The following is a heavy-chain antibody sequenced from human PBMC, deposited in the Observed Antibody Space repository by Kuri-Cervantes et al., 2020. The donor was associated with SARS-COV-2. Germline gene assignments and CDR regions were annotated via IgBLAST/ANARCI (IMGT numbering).Heavy chain of an antibody. CDR2: ISAYNGNT. CDR3: ASSRITIFGVVITHWFDP. Sequence: ASVKVSCKASGYTFTSYGISWVRQAPGQGLEWMGWISAYNGNTNYAQKLQGRVTMTRDTSISTAYMELSRLRSDDTAVYYCASSRITIFGVVITHWFDPWGQGTLVTVSS. V-gene: IGHV1-18*01. CDR1: GYTFTSYG. D-gene: IGHD3-3*01. J-gene: IGHJ5*02.